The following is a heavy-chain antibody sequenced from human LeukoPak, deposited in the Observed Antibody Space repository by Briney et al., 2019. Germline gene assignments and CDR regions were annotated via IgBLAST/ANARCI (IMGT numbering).Heavy chain of an antibody. CDR2: IIPIFGTA. V-gene: IGHV1-69*06. J-gene: IGHJ4*02. D-gene: IGHD6-19*01. Sequence: SVKVSCKASGYTFTSYGISWVRQAPGQGLEWMGGIIPIFGTANYAQKFQGRVTITADKSTSTAYMELSSLRSEDTAVYYCARGKGYSSGWFVYYFDYWGQGTLVTVSS. CDR3: ARGKGYSSGWFVYYFDY. CDR1: GYTFTSYG.